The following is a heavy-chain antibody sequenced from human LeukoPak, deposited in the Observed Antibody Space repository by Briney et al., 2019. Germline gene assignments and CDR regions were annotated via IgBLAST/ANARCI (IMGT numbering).Heavy chain of an antibody. CDR2: IYTSGST. J-gene: IGHJ4*02. D-gene: IGHD6-19*01. CDR1: GGSISSYY. CDR3: ARERAGTWNYFDY. Sequence: SETLSLTCTVSGGSISSYYWSWIRQPAGKGREWIGRIYTSGSTNYNPSLKSRVTMSVDTSKNQFSLKLISVTAADTAVYYCARERAGTWNYFDYCGQGTLVTVSS. V-gene: IGHV4-4*07.